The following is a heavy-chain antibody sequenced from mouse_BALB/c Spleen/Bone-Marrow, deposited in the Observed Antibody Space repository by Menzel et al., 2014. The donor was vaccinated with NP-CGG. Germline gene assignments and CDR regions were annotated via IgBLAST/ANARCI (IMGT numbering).Heavy chain of an antibody. Sequence: VKLMESGAELVKPGASVKLSCKTSGHTFTSYWIQWVKPRPGQGLGWIGEIFPGTVTPYYNEKFKGKATLTIDTSSSTASMQLSSLTSEDSAVYFCARRGYGYLDYWGQGTTLTVSS. CDR3: ARRGYGYLDY. CDR2: IFPGTVTP. CDR1: GHTFTSYW. V-gene: IGHV1S132*01. J-gene: IGHJ2*01. D-gene: IGHD1-1*01.